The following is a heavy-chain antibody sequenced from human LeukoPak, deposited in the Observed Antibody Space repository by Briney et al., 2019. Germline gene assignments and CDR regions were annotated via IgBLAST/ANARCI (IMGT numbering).Heavy chain of an antibody. CDR2: ISSDGHST. D-gene: IGHD3-3*01. Sequence: GGSLRLSCAASGFTFSNYWMHWVRQLPVPGKGLVWVSRISSDGHSTRYASSVRGRFTISRDNAKNSLYLQVNSLRAEDTAVYYCARLNYDFWSGVWEGYYTDVWGKGTTVTVSS. CDR1: GFTFSNYW. J-gene: IGHJ6*03. CDR3: ARLNYDFWSGVWEGYYTDV. V-gene: IGHV3-74*01.